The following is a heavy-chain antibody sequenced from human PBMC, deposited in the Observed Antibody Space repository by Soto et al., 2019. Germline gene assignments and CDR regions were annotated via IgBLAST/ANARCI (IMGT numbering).Heavy chain of an antibody. J-gene: IGHJ6*02. D-gene: IGHD3-9*01. CDR2: IYYSGST. CDR3: ARDSHYFDWSPYGMDF. Sequence: SETLSLTCTVSGGSISSGDYYWSWIRQPPGKGLEWIGYIYYSGSTYYNPSLKSRVTISVDTSKNQFSLKLSSVTAADTAVYYCARDSHYFDWSPYGMDFWGQGTTVTVSS. V-gene: IGHV4-30-4*01. CDR1: GGSISSGDYY.